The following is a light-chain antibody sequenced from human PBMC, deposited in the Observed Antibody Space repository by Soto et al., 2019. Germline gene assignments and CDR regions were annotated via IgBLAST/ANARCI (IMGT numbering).Light chain of an antibody. V-gene: IGKV1-13*02. Sequence: ALPLTQSPSSLSASVGDRVTITCRASQGISSALAWYQQKPGKAPKLLIYDASSLESGVPSRFSGSGSGTDFTLTISSLQPEDFATYYCQQFNRLYTFGQGTKLEIK. CDR2: DAS. CDR3: QQFNRLYT. CDR1: QGISSA. J-gene: IGKJ2*01.